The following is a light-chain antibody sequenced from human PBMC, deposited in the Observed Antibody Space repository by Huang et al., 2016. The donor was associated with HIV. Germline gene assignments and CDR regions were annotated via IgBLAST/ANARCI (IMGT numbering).Light chain of an antibody. V-gene: IGKV3-15*01. CDR2: GVS. CDR1: QRLSSQ. Sequence: EIVMTQSTATLSVSPGERVTLSCRASQRLSSQLAWYQQKRGQAPRLLISGVSTRATDIPARFSGSGSGTDFTLTINSLQSEDFATYYCQQYNDWPLTFGQGTEVEIK. J-gene: IGKJ1*01. CDR3: QQYNDWPLT.